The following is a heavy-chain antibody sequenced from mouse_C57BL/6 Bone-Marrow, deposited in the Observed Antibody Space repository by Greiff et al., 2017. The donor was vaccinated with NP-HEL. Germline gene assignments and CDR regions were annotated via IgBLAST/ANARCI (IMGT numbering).Heavy chain of an antibody. D-gene: IGHD1-1*01. CDR3: AREIYYYGSNYAMDY. CDR1: GYTFTSYG. V-gene: IGHV1-81*01. Sequence: VQVVESGAELARPGASVKLSCKASGYTFTSYGISWVKQRTGQGLEWIGEIYHRSGNTYYNEKFKGKATLTADKSSSTAYMELRSLTSEDSAVYFCAREIYYYGSNYAMDYWGQGTSVTVSS. J-gene: IGHJ4*01. CDR2: IYHRSGNT.